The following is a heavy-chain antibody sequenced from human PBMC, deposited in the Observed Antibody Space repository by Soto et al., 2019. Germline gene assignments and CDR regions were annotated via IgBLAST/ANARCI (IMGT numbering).Heavy chain of an antibody. J-gene: IGHJ4*02. CDR3: ARGGGFHSFDY. CDR2: INHLETT. Sequence: QLQLHMSGSGLVKPSQTLSLTCTVSGASITYGAYSWSWIRQTPGKGLEWIGYINHLETTFYNPSFGNKLTPSVDRNKNQFSLNLKSMSAADRAVYFCARGGGFHSFDYWGQGILVTVSS. D-gene: IGHD1-26*01. CDR1: GASITYGAYS. V-gene: IGHV4-30-2*01.